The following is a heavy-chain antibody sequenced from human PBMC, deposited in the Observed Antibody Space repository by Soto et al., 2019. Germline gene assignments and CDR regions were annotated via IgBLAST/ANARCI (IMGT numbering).Heavy chain of an antibody. V-gene: IGHV4-59*02. CDR1: GDSVTSHY. CDR3: VAGPDRAKSAY. CDR2: GHCTGFT. Sequence: SETLSLTCSFSGDSVTSHYLTWIRQPPGKGLEWIGYGHCTGFTGYNPSLRNRVTISSDTSKNQFSLRLISVTAADTAVYYYVAGPDRAKSAYWGQGTLVTVSS. J-gene: IGHJ4*01.